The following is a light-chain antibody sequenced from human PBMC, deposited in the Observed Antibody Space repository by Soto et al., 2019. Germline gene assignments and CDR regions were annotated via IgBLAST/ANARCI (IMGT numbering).Light chain of an antibody. CDR3: AAWDDSLNGVD. V-gene: IGLV1-44*01. J-gene: IGLJ2*01. CDR1: SSNIGSHT. Sequence: QSVLTQPLSASGTPGQTIAISCSGGSSNIGSHTVNWYQQLPGTAPRLLFYSNTQRPSGVPDRFSGCKSGTSASLAISGLQSEYEGDYYCAAWDDSLNGVDFGGWTKLTVL. CDR2: SNT.